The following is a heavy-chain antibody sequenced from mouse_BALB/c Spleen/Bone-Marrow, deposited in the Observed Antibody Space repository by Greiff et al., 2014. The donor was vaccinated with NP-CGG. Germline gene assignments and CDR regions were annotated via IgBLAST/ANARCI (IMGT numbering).Heavy chain of an antibody. J-gene: IGHJ4*01. CDR1: GCKFTDYE. D-gene: IGHD2-2*01. V-gene: IGHV1-15*01. Sequence: QVQLQQPGAELVRPGASVTLSCKASGCKFTDYEMHWVKQTPVHGLEWIGSIDPETGGTAYNQNFKGKATLTADRSSTTAYMELRSLTSEDSAVYYCTREGIYFGYDVPMDYWGQGTSVTVSS. CDR2: IDPETGGT. CDR3: TREGIYFGYDVPMDY.